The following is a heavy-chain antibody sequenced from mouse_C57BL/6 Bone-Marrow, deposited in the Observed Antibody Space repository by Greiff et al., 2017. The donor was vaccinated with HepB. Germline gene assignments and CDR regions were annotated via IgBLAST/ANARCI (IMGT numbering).Heavy chain of an antibody. V-gene: IGHV1-76*01. Sequence: QVQLKESGAELVRPGASVKLSCKASGYTFTDYYINWVKQRPGQGLEWIARIYPGSGNTYYNEKFKGKATLTAEKSSSTAYMQLSSLTSEDSAVYFCARSCLGDYWGQGTTLTVSS. D-gene: IGHD4-1*01. J-gene: IGHJ2*01. CDR3: ARSCLGDY. CDR2: IYPGSGNT. CDR1: GYTFTDYY.